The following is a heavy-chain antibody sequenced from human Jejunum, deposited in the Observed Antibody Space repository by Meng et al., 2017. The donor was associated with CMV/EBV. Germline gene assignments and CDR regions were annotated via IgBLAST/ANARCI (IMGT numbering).Heavy chain of an antibody. CDR3: AKVKSTYHYDSTTYYPNPLFDY. Sequence: IHWVRQAPGQGLEWVGWINPNSGDTNYAQEFQGRVTMARDTSISTAYMELSRLRSDDTAVYYCAKVKSTYHYDSTTYYPNPLFDYWGQGTLVTVSS. V-gene: IGHV1-2*02. J-gene: IGHJ4*02. D-gene: IGHD2/OR15-2a*01. CDR2: INPNSGDT.